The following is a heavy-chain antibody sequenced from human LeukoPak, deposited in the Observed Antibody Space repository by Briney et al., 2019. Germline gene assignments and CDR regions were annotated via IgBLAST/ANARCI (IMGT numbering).Heavy chain of an antibody. D-gene: IGHD3-22*01. CDR3: ARDPASYYDSSGYYLFFDY. V-gene: IGHV4-39*07. CDR2: IYYSGST. Sequence: KPSETLSLTCTASGGSISTNSYYWGWIRQPPGKGLEWIGSIYYSGSTYYNPSLKSRVTISVDTSKNQFSLKLSSVTAADTAVYYCARDPASYYDSSGYYLFFDYWGQGTLVTVSS. J-gene: IGHJ4*02. CDR1: GGSISTNSYY.